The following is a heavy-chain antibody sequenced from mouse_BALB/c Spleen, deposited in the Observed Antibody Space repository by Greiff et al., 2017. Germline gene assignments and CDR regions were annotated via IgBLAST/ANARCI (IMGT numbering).Heavy chain of an antibody. CDR3: ARFSLYYGNYWYFDV. CDR2: IYPGDGDT. CDR1: GYTFTSYW. V-gene: IGHV1-87*01. Sequence: QVQLQQPGAELVRPGVSVKLSCKASGYTFTSYWMQWVKQRPGQGLEWIGAIYPGDGDTRYTQKFKGKATLTADKSSSTAYMQLSSLASEDSAVYYCARFSLYYGNYWYFDVWGAGTTVTVSS. J-gene: IGHJ1*01. D-gene: IGHD2-1*01.